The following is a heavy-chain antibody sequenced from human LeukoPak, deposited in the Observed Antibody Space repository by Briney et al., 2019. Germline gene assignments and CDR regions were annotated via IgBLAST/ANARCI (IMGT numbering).Heavy chain of an antibody. J-gene: IGHJ4*02. CDR1: GGSISSGSYY. D-gene: IGHD3-16*02. V-gene: IGHV4-61*02. Sequence: PSQTLSLTCTVSGGSISSGSYYWSWIRQPAGKGLEWIGRIYTSGSTNYNPSLKSRVTISVDTSKNQFSLKLSSVTAADTAVYYCARRDYDYVWGSYRAASRYYFDYWGQGTLVTVSS. CDR3: ARRDYDYVWGSYRAASRYYFDY. CDR2: IYTSGST.